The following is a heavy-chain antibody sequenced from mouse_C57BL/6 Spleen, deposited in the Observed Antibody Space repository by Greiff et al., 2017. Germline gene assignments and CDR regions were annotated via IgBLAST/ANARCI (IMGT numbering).Heavy chain of an antibody. CDR1: FSSIPIFYY. J-gene: IGHJ3*01. CDR3: AIGEDDYDGFAY. V-gene: IGHV3-6*01. Sequence: EVQREESGPGLLPPPHSLSHPLSFPFSSIPIFYYYNWLRPYPGNKLEWMGYISYDGSNNYNPSLNNRISITRDPSKNQFVLKLNTVTTEDTATYYCAIGEDDYDGFAYWGQGTLVTVSA. CDR2: ISYDGSN. D-gene: IGHD2-4*01.